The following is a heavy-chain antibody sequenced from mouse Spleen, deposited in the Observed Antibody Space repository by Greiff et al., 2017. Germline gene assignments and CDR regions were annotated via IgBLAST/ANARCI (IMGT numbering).Heavy chain of an antibody. V-gene: IGHV1-20*02. CDR3: ARSHDGYFHYYAMDY. D-gene: IGHD2-3*01. J-gene: IGHJ4*01. CDR2: INPYNGDT. Sequence: EVKLQQSGPELVKPGASVKISCKASGYSFTGYFMNWVMQSHGKSLEWIGRINPYNGDTFYNQKFKGKATLTVDKSSSTAHMELRSLASEDSAVYYCARSHDGYFHYYAMDYWGQGTSVTVSS. CDR1: GYSFTGYF.